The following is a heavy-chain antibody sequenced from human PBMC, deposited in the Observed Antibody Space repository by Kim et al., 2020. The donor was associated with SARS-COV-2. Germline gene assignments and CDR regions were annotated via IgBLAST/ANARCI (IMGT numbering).Heavy chain of an antibody. CDR3: ARSGYCSSTSCLGYSSGWGFDY. V-gene: IGHV4-31*03. J-gene: IGHJ4*02. D-gene: IGHD2-2*03. CDR2: IYYSGST. Sequence: SETLSLTCTVSGGSISSGGYYWSWIRQHPGKGLEWIGYIYYSGSTYYNPSLKSRVTISVDTSKNQFSLKLSSVTAADTAVYYCARSGYCSSTSCLGYSSGWGFDYWGQGTLVTVSS. CDR1: GGSISSGGYY.